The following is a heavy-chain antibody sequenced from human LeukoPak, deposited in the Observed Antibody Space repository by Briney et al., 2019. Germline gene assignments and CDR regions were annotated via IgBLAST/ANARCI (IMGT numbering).Heavy chain of an antibody. CDR1: GGSISSYY. D-gene: IGHD3-3*01. V-gene: IGHV4-59*12. J-gene: IGHJ4*02. Sequence: PSETLSLTCTVSGGSISSYYWSWIRQPPGKGLEWIGYIYYSGSTNYNPSLKSRVTISVDTSKNQFSLKLYSVTAADTAVYYCARGGVTIFGVVINYFDYWGQGTLVTVSS. CDR3: ARGGVTIFGVVINYFDY. CDR2: IYYSGST.